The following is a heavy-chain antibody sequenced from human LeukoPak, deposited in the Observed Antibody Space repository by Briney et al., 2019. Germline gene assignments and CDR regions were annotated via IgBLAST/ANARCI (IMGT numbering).Heavy chain of an antibody. Sequence: ASVKVSCKASGYTFTGYYMHWVRQAPGQGLEWMGWINPNSGGTNYAQKFQGRVTMTRDTSISTAYMELSSLRSEDTAVYYCARDSAAYCGGDCPLGYWGQGTLVTVSS. CDR3: ARDSAAYCGGDCPLGY. CDR2: INPNSGGT. V-gene: IGHV1-2*02. CDR1: GYTFTGYY. J-gene: IGHJ4*02. D-gene: IGHD2-21*02.